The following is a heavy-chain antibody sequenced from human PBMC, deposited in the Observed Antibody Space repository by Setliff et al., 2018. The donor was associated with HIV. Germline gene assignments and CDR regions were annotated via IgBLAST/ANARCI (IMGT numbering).Heavy chain of an antibody. V-gene: IGHV1-3*01. Sequence: GASVKVSCKASGYTFTNYAMHWVRQAPGQRLEGMGWINAGNGDTKYSQKFQGRVTFTWDTSASTAYMELSSLRSEDTALYYCARASGDDYSDYYYYGMDVWGQGTTVTVS. CDR2: INAGNGDT. CDR3: ARASGDDYSDYYYYGMDV. J-gene: IGHJ6*02. CDR1: GYTFTNYA. D-gene: IGHD4-4*01.